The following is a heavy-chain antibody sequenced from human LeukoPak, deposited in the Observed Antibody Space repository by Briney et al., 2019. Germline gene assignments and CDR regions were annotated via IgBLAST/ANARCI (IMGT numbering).Heavy chain of an antibody. V-gene: IGHV3-48*03. CDR3: ARERFYYDSSGSYPSSRFDY. CDR2: ISSSGRTT. CDR1: GFSFSSYE. J-gene: IGHJ4*02. D-gene: IGHD3-22*01. Sequence: TGGSLRLSCAASGFSFSSYEMNWVRQAPGKGLEWVSYISSSGRTTYYADSVKGRFTISRDNSKNTLYLQMNSLRAEDSAVYYCARERFYYDSSGSYPSSRFDYWGQGTLVTVSS.